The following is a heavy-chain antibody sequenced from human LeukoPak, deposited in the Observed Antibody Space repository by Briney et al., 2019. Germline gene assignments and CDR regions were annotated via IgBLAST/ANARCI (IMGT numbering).Heavy chain of an antibody. D-gene: IGHD6-6*01. CDR2: INHSGST. Sequence: PSETLSLTCAVYGGSFSGYYWSGIRQPPGKGLEWIGEINHSGSTKYNPSLKSRVTISEDTSKHQFSLKLSSVTAADTAVYYCARGQYSSSPVFDFWGQGTLVTVSS. CDR1: GGSFSGYY. J-gene: IGHJ4*02. V-gene: IGHV4-34*01. CDR3: ARGQYSSSPVFDF.